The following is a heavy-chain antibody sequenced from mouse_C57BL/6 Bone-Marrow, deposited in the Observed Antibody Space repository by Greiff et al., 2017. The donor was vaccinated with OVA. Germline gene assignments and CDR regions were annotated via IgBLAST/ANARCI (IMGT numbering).Heavy chain of an antibody. J-gene: IGHJ3*01. CDR2: IYPGSGNT. V-gene: IGHV1-76*01. CDR1: GYTFTDYY. Sequence: LQESGAELVRPGASVKLSCKASGYTFTDYYINWVKQRPGQGLEWIARIYPGSGNTYYNEKFKGKATLTAEKSSSTAYMQLSSLTSEDSAVYFCARWGWDWFAYWGQGTLVTVSA. D-gene: IGHD3-3*01. CDR3: ARWGWDWFAY.